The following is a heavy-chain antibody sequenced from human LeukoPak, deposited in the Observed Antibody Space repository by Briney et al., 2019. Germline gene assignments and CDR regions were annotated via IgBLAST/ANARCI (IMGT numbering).Heavy chain of an antibody. CDR2: IYTSGST. Sequence: SSETLSLTCTVSGGSISSGSYYWSWIRQPAGKGLEWIGRIYTSGSTNYNPSLKSRVTISVDTSKNQFSLKLSSVTAADTAVYYCARDASDIVVVPAALRAFDIWGQGTMVTVSS. CDR1: GGSISSGSYY. D-gene: IGHD2-2*01. V-gene: IGHV4-61*02. J-gene: IGHJ3*02. CDR3: ARDASDIVVVPAALRAFDI.